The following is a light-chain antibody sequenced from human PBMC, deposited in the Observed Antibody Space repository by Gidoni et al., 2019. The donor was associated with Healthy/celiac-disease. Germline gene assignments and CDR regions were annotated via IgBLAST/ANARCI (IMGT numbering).Light chain of an antibody. V-gene: IGKV3-11*01. Sequence: EIVLTQSQATLSLSPGERATLSCRASQSVSSYLAWYQQKPGQAPRLLIYDASNRATGIPARFSGSGSGTDFTLTISSLEPEDFAVYYCQQRSNCTFGGXTKVEIK. CDR2: DAS. J-gene: IGKJ4*01. CDR3: QQRSNCT. CDR1: QSVSSY.